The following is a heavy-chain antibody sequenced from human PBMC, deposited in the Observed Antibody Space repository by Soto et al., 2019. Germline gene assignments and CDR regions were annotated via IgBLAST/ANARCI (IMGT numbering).Heavy chain of an antibody. Sequence: ASGKVSCKASGYTFTGHYIHWVRQAPEQGPEWMGEIGPETGATRYAQKFQGRVTMTRDMSITTVYMELNNLSPDDTAVYYCGRGRSGQIVVFYWGQGTPVPVSP. CDR2: IGPETGAT. V-gene: IGHV1-2*02. J-gene: IGHJ4*02. CDR3: GRGRSGQIVVFY. D-gene: IGHD1-26*01. CDR1: GYTFTGHY.